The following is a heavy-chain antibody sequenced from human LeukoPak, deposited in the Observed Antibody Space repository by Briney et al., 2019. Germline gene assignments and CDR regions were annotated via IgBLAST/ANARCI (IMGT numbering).Heavy chain of an antibody. CDR2: ITPNNGGT. J-gene: IGHJ4*02. CDR1: GYTFTAHK. CDR3: ARVRSYCTNGVCYWDLDY. Sequence: ASVKVSCKASGYTFTAHKMHWVRQAPGQGLEWMGWITPNNGGTNYAQKFQGRVTMTRDTSISTAYMELSRLRSDDTAVYYCARVRSYCTNGVCYWDLDYWGQGTLVTVSS. D-gene: IGHD2-8*01. V-gene: IGHV1-2*02.